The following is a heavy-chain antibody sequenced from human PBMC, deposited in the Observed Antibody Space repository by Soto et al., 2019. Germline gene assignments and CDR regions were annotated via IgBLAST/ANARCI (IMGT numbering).Heavy chain of an antibody. CDR1: GFTVSSNY. CDR2: IYSGGST. CDR3: AREEVGATPGFDY. V-gene: IGHV3-66*01. D-gene: IGHD1-26*01. Sequence: EVQLVESGGGLVQPGGSLRLSCAASGFTVSSNYMSWVRQAPGKGLEWVSVIYSGGSTYYADSVKGRFTISRDNSKNTLYLQMNSLRAEDTAVYYCAREEVGATPGFDYWGQGTLVTVYS. J-gene: IGHJ4*02.